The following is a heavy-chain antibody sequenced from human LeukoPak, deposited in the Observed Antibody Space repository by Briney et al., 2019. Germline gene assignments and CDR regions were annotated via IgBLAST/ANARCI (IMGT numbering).Heavy chain of an antibody. V-gene: IGHV3-9*01. D-gene: IGHD4/OR15-4a*01. CDR3: AKAFRAKDDY. J-gene: IGHJ4*02. CDR1: GFTFDDYA. Sequence: SLRLSCAASGFTFDDYAMHWVRQAPGKGLEWVSGISWNSGSIGYADSVKGRFTISRDNAKNSLYLQMNSLRAEDTALYYCAKAFRAKDDYWGQGTLVTVSS. CDR2: ISWNSGSI.